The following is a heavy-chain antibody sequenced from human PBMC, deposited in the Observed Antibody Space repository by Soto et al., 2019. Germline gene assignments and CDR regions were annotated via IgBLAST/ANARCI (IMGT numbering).Heavy chain of an antibody. CDR2: INPSGGST. V-gene: IGHV1-46*03. J-gene: IGHJ2*01. Sequence: QVQLVQSGAEVKKPGASVKVSCKASGYTFTSYYMHWVRQAPGQGLEWMGIINPSGGSTSYAQKFQGRVTMTRDTSTRTVYMELSSLRSEDTAVYYCARVGPHASAVTLDWYFDLWGRGTLVTVSS. CDR1: GYTFTSYY. D-gene: IGHD4-17*01. CDR3: ARVGPHASAVTLDWYFDL.